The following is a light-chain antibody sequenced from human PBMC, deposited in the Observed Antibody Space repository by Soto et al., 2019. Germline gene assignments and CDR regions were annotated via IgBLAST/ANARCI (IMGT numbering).Light chain of an antibody. J-gene: IGKJ2*01. CDR2: KVS. V-gene: IGKV2-24*01. CDR1: QSLLNNDGNTY. CDR3: MQASHLPYA. Sequence: DIVLTQPPLSSPVTLGQPASISCRSSQSLLNNDGNTYLSWLQQRPGQPPRLLIYKVSNRFSEVPDRFTGSGAGTDFTLRITRVEAEDVGVYYCMQASHLPYAFGQGTKLEIK.